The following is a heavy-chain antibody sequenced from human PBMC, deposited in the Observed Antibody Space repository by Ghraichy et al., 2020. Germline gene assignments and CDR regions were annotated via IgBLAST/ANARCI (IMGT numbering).Heavy chain of an antibody. CDR1: GFNFTSYA. CDR2: ISGSGDST. V-gene: IGHV3-23*01. Sequence: GESLNISCAASGFNFTSYAMSWVRQAPGKGLEWVSAISGSGDSTYYADSVKGRFTISRDNSRNTLYLQINSLRAEDTAVYYCSKCSPYSSGARCYGYYYYGMDGSGQGTTVTVSS. CDR3: SKCSPYSSGARCYGYYYYGMDG. D-gene: IGHD2-15*01. J-gene: IGHJ6*02.